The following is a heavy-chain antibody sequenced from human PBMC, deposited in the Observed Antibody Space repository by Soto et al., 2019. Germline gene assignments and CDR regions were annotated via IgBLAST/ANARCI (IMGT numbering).Heavy chain of an antibody. CDR3: ARDTDNEGRGLFDY. Sequence: QVQLQQWGAGLLKPSETLSLTCAVYGGSFSGYYWSWIRQPPGKGLEWIGEINHSGSTNYNPSLTRRVTIAVDPSQDQFSLKLSSVTAADTAVDYCARDTDNEGRGLFDYWGQGTLVTVSS. CDR2: INHSGST. CDR1: GGSFSGYY. V-gene: IGHV4-34*01. D-gene: IGHD2-8*01. J-gene: IGHJ4*02.